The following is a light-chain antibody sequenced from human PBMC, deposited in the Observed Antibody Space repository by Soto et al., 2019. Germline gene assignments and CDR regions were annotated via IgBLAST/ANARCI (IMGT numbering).Light chain of an antibody. V-gene: IGKV2-28*01. Sequence: DIVVTQSPLSLPVTPGEPASISCRSSQSLLHINGYNYLDWYLQKPGQSPQLMIYLASNLAFGVPVRFSGSGSGTYFTLKISRVEAEYFGFYYCIQTLQTPLTFGGGTKV. CDR1: QSLLHINGYNY. J-gene: IGKJ4*01. CDR3: IQTLQTPLT. CDR2: LAS.